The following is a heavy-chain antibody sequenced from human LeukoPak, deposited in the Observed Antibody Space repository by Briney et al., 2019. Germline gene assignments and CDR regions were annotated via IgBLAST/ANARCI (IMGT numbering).Heavy chain of an antibody. CDR1: GFTFSSYW. J-gene: IGHJ1*01. V-gene: IGHV3-74*01. Sequence: GGSLRLSCAASGFTFSSYWMHLVRQAPGKGLVWVSRINSDGSSTSYADSVKGRFTISRDNAKNTLYLQMNSLRAEDTAVYYCARDRSGYQYFQHWGQGTLVTVSS. CDR2: INSDGSST. D-gene: IGHD3-22*01. CDR3: ARDRSGYQYFQH.